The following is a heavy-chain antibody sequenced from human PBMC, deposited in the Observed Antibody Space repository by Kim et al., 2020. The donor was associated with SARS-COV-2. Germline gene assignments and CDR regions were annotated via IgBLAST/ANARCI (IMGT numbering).Heavy chain of an antibody. CDR3: AKTYSSSEYGMDV. V-gene: IGHV4-34*01. Sequence: NPSLKSRVTISVDTSKNQFSLKLSSVTAADTAVYYCAKTYSSSEYGMDVWGQGTTVTVSS. D-gene: IGHD6-13*01. J-gene: IGHJ6*02.